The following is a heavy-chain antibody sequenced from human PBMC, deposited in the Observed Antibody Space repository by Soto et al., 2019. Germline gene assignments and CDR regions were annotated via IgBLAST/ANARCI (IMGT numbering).Heavy chain of an antibody. D-gene: IGHD5-18*01. J-gene: IGHJ2*01. Sequence: GGSLRLSCAASGFTFSSYEMNWVRQAPGKGLEWVSYISSSGSTIYYADSVKGRFTISRDNAKNSLYLQMNSLRAEDTAVYYCARAAGYSYGYWYFDLWGRGTLVPVSS. V-gene: IGHV3-48*03. CDR1: GFTFSSYE. CDR2: ISSSGSTI. CDR3: ARAAGYSYGYWYFDL.